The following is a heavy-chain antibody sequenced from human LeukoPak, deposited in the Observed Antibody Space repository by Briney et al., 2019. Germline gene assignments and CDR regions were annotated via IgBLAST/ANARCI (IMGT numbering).Heavy chain of an antibody. Sequence: PGRSLRLSCAASGFTFSSFDMLWVRQAPGKGLEWVALISYDGSNKYYVDSVKGGFTISRDNSKNTLYLQMNSLRADDTAVYYCAIDFEGATGYWGQGTLVTVSS. V-gene: IGHV3-30*03. CDR1: GFTFSSFD. D-gene: IGHD1-26*01. CDR3: AIDFEGATGY. J-gene: IGHJ4*02. CDR2: ISYDGSNK.